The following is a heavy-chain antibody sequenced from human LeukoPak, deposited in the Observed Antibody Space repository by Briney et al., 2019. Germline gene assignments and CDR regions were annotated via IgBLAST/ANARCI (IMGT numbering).Heavy chain of an antibody. CDR1: GYTFTGYY. V-gene: IGHV1-2*02. D-gene: IGHD5-12*01. CDR3: AKDRYGDYEAPFHYYMDA. J-gene: IGHJ6*03. CDR2: INPNSGVT. Sequence: ASVKVSCKASGYTFTGYYMHWVRQAPGQGLEWMGWINPNSGVTNYAQKLQGRVTITRDTSINTAYMQLSRLRSDDTAVYYCAKDRYGDYEAPFHYYMDAWGRGTTVTVSS.